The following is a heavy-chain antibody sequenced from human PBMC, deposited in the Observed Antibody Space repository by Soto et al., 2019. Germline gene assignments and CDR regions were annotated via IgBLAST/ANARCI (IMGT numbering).Heavy chain of an antibody. CDR2: ISAYTGNT. CDR1: GYTFTSYG. CDR3: ARDRGTSQQQLPFDY. V-gene: IGHV1-18*04. J-gene: IGHJ4*02. Sequence: GASVKVSCKASGYTFTSYGISWVRQAPGQGLEWMGWISAYTGNTNYAQKLQGRVTMTADTSTSTAYMELRSLRADDTAVYYCARDRGTSQQQLPFDYWGQGTLVTVPS. D-gene: IGHD6-13*01.